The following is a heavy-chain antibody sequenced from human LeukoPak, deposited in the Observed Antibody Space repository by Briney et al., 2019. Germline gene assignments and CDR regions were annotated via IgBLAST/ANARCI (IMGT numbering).Heavy chain of an antibody. J-gene: IGHJ4*02. Sequence: SETLSLTCTVSGGSVSSGSYYWSWIRQPPGKGLEWIGHIYYSGSTNYNPSLKSRVTISVETSKNQFSLKLSSVTAADTAVYYCARDHSVADYGDYRYWGQGTLVTVSS. CDR2: IYYSGST. CDR3: ARDHSVADYGDYRY. D-gene: IGHD4-17*01. CDR1: GGSVSSGSYY. V-gene: IGHV4-61*01.